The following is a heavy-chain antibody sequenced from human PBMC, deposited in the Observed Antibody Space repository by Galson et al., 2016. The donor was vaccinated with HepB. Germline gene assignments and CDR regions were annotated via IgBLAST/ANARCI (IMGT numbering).Heavy chain of an antibody. J-gene: IGHJ5*02. D-gene: IGHD3-10*01. Sequence: SLRLSCAASGFTFSNYAVHWVRQAPGKGLEWVAVISYDGSNEYSADSVKGRFTISRDNSKNTLYLQMNSLRAEDTAVYYCARETGGWFDPWGQGTLVTVSS. CDR2: ISYDGSNE. CDR3: ARETGGWFDP. V-gene: IGHV3-30*04. CDR1: GFTFSNYA.